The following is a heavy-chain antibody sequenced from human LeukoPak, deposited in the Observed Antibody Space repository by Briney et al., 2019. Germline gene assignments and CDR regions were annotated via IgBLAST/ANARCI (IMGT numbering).Heavy chain of an antibody. D-gene: IGHD1-14*01. V-gene: IGHV3-11*04. CDR1: GFTFSDYY. J-gene: IGHJ4*02. CDR2: ISSSGSTI. Sequence: PGGSLRLSCAASGFTFSDYYMSWIRQAPGKGLEWVSYISSSGSTIYYADSVKGRFTISSDNAKNSLYLQIDSLRVEDTAVFYCARDGSPGPDIDYWGQGTLVTVSS. CDR3: ARDGSPGPDIDY.